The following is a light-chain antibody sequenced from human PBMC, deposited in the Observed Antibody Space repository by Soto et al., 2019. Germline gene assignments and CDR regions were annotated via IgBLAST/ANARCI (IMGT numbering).Light chain of an antibody. J-gene: IGLJ1*01. V-gene: IGLV2-14*03. Sequence: QSALTQPASVSGSPGQSVTISCTGTSSDVGAYKYVSWYQKHPGKASKLMIYGVSNRPSGISNRFSGSKSGNTAFLTISGLQPEDEADYYCSSFTGPTTLDVFGTGTKLTVL. CDR3: SSFTGPTTLDV. CDR2: GVS. CDR1: SSDVGAYKY.